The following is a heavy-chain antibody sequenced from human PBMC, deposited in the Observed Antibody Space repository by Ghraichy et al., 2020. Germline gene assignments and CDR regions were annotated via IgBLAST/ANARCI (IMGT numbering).Heavy chain of an antibody. D-gene: IGHD4/OR15-4a*01. Sequence: SVKVSCKASGGTFSSYAISWVRQAPGQGLEWMGGIIPIFGTANYAQKFQGRVTITADESTSTAYMELSSLRSEDTAVYYCAVGASTSRYFDYWGQGTLVTVSS. CDR3: AVGASTSRYFDY. CDR2: IIPIFGTA. J-gene: IGHJ4*02. CDR1: GGTFSSYA. V-gene: IGHV1-69*13.